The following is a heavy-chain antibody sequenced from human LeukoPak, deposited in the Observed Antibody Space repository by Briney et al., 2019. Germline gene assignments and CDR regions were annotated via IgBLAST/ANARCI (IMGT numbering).Heavy chain of an antibody. Sequence: GGSLRLSCTASGFIVSSNSMTWVRRAPGKGLEWVSVIYSGGSTYYADSVKGRFTISRDNSKNTLSLQMNSLRAEDTAVYYCASPLWDYWGQGILVTVSS. CDR3: ASPLWDY. CDR1: GFIVSSNS. J-gene: IGHJ4*02. CDR2: IYSGGST. D-gene: IGHD3-10*01. V-gene: IGHV3-66*01.